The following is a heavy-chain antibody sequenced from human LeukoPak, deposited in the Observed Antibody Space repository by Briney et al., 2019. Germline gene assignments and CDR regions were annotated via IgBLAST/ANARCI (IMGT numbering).Heavy chain of an antibody. Sequence: TGGSLRLSCAAFGFTVSSNYMSWVRQAPGKGLEWVSVIYSGGSTYYADSVKGRFTISRDNSKNTLYLQMNSLRAEDTAVYYCARDHGRSSSGWYWFDPWGQGTLVTVSS. CDR3: ARDHGRSSSGWYWFDP. CDR1: GFTVSSNY. D-gene: IGHD6-19*01. CDR2: IYSGGST. J-gene: IGHJ5*02. V-gene: IGHV3-53*01.